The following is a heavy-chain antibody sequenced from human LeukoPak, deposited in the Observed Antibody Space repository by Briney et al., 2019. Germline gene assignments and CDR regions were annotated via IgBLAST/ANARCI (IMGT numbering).Heavy chain of an antibody. CDR2: INGDGSST. D-gene: IGHD2-8*01. CDR1: GFAFSGYW. J-gene: IGHJ4*02. Sequence: GGSLRLSCAASGFAFSGYWIHWVRQVPGKGPVWDSRINGDGSSTTYADSVKGRFTISRDNAKNTVYLQMNSLRAEDTAVYYCARDVRHIIDYWGQGTLVTVSS. CDR3: ARDVRHIIDY. V-gene: IGHV3-74*01.